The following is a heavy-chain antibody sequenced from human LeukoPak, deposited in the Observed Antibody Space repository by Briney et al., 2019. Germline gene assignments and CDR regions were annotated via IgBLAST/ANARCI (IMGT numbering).Heavy chain of an antibody. Sequence: GGSLRLSCAASGFSFSVYWMHWVRQAPGKGPVWVSRIETDGSITDYADFVKGRFTISRDNSKNTLYLQMNSLRAEDTAVYYCAELGITMIGGVWGKGTTVTISS. CDR1: GFSFSVYW. CDR2: IETDGSIT. D-gene: IGHD3-10*02. CDR3: AELGITMIGGV. J-gene: IGHJ6*04. V-gene: IGHV3-74*01.